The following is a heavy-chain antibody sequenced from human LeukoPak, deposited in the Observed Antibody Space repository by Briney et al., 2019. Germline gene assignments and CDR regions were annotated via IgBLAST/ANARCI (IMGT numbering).Heavy chain of an antibody. Sequence: PGGSLRLSCAASGXTSSSYAMSWVRQAPGKGMEGVSAISGNGGNTYYADSVKGRFTISRDNSKNTLYLQMNSLRAEDTAVYYCAKGSMRDADYWGQGPRVTVSS. CDR1: GXTSSSYA. V-gene: IGHV3-23*01. CDR3: AKGSMRDADY. J-gene: IGHJ4*02. CDR2: ISGNGGNT.